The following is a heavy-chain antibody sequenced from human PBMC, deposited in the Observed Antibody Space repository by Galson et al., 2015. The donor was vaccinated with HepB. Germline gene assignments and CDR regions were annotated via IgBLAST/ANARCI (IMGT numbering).Heavy chain of an antibody. J-gene: IGHJ4*02. Sequence: QSGAAVKKPGESLKISCTGSAYNFANYWIGWVRQMPGKGPEWLGLIFPDDSDTRYSPSFRGQVTISADKSINTASLQWSRLKASDTAINYCASSPATTLYFDDWGQGTLVTVSS. CDR1: AYNFANYW. D-gene: IGHD1-14*01. CDR2: IFPDDSDT. V-gene: IGHV5-51*01. CDR3: ASSPATTLYFDD.